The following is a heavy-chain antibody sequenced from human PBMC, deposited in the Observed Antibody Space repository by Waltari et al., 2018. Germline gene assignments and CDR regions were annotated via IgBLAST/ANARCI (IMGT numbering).Heavy chain of an antibody. CDR3: ARESLAAAGWSYFQH. CDR2: ISSSSSTI. J-gene: IGHJ1*01. CDR1: GFTFSSYS. Sequence: EVQLVESGGGLVQPGGSLRLSCAASGFTFSSYSMNWVRQAPGKGLEWVSYISSSSSTIYYADSVKGRFTISRDNAKNSLYLQMNSLRAEDTAVYYCARESLAAAGWSYFQHWGQGTLVTVSS. V-gene: IGHV3-48*01. D-gene: IGHD6-13*01.